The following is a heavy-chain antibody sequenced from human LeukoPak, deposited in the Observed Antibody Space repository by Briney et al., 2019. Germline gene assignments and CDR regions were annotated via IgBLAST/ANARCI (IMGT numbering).Heavy chain of an antibody. Sequence: GGSLRLSCAASGFTFSSYEMNWVRQAPGKGLEWVSYISSSGSTIYYADSVKGRFTISRDNAKNSLYLQMNSLRAEDTAVYYCARDLNPAAVPCGYRGQGTLVTVSS. V-gene: IGHV3-48*03. CDR2: ISSSGSTI. J-gene: IGHJ4*02. D-gene: IGHD6-13*01. CDR3: ARDLNPAAVPCGY. CDR1: GFTFSSYE.